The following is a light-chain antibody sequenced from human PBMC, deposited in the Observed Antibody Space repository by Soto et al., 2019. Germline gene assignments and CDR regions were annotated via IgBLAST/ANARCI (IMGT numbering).Light chain of an antibody. CDR3: QQNYSPPLT. CDR2: GSS. J-gene: IGKJ4*01. V-gene: IGKV1-39*01. CDR1: QSIAMF. Sequence: DIQMTQSPSSLSASIGDTVTITCRASQSIAMFSSWYQQKPGKAPILLIYGSSTLQNGVPSRFRGSGSGSYFTLTISSLQLEDFATYYCQQNYSPPLTFGGGTKVDIK.